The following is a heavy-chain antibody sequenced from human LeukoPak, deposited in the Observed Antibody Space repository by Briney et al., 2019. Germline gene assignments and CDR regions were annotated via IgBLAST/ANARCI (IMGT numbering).Heavy chain of an antibody. CDR1: GGTFSSYA. Sequence: ASVKVSCKASGGTFSSYAISWVRQAPGQGLEWMGGIIPNSGGTNYAQKFQGRVTMTRDTSISTAYMELSRLRSDDTAVYYCARSTTVVTPGDYWGQGTLVTVSS. J-gene: IGHJ4*02. D-gene: IGHD4-23*01. V-gene: IGHV1-2*02. CDR2: IIPNSGGT. CDR3: ARSTTVVTPGDY.